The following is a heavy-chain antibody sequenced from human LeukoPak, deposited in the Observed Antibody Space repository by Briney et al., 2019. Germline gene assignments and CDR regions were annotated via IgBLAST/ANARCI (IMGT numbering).Heavy chain of an antibody. CDR2: ISAYNGNT. D-gene: IGHD6-19*01. Sequence: ASVKVSCKASGYTFTSYGISWVRQAPGQGLEWMGWISAYNGNTNYAQKLQGRVTMTTDTSTSTAYMELRSLRSDDTAVYYCARDRYYGYSSDCDFDYWGQGTLVTVSS. CDR1: GYTFTSYG. V-gene: IGHV1-18*01. CDR3: ARDRYYGYSSDCDFDY. J-gene: IGHJ4*02.